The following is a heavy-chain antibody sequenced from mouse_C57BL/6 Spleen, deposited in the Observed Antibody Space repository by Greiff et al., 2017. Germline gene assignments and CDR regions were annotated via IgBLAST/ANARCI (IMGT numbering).Heavy chain of an antibody. CDR3: ARSLPFGY. J-gene: IGHJ2*01. V-gene: IGHV1-69*01. CDR2: IDPSDSYT. CDR1: GYTFTSYW. D-gene: IGHD6-1*01. Sequence: QVQLKQPGAELVMPGASVKLSCKASGYTFTSYWMHWVKQRPGQGLEWIGEIDPSDSYTNYNQKFKGKSTLTVDKSSSTAYIQLSSLTSGDSAVYYGARSLPFGYWGQGTTLTVSS.